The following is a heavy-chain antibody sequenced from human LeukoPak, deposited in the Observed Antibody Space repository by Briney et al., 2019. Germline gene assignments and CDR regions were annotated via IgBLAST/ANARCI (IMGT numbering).Heavy chain of an antibody. Sequence: GGSLRLSCAASGFTFSSYSMNWVRQAPGKGLEWVSYINDRSSSIFYADSVKGRFTISRDNAKNSLYLQMNSLRDGDTAVYYCARDCSGGSCYSHWYFDLWGRGTLVTVSS. CDR1: GFTFSSYS. CDR2: INDRSSSI. CDR3: ARDCSGGSCYSHWYFDL. J-gene: IGHJ2*01. D-gene: IGHD2-15*01. V-gene: IGHV3-48*02.